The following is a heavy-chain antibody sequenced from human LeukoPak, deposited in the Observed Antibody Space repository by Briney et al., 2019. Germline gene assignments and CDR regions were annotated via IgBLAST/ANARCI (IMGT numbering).Heavy chain of an antibody. CDR3: AEVAPYGNYVFDR. CDR1: GFSFSSYA. J-gene: IGHJ4*02. D-gene: IGHD3-10*02. V-gene: IGHV3-23*01. Sequence: PGGSLRLSCAASGFSFSSYAMSWVRQAPGKGLEWVSGLSVSGSSTYFADSVKGRFTISRDNSKNTLYLQMNSLGAEDTAVYYCAEVAPYGNYVFDRWGQGTLVTVSS. CDR2: LSVSGSST.